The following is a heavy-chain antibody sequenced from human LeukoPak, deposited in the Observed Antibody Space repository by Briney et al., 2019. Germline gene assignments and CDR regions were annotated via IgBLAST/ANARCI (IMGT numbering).Heavy chain of an antibody. J-gene: IGHJ4*02. CDR2: ISYDGSNK. Sequence: GGSLRLSCAASGFTFSRFTMHWVRQAPGKGLEWVAVISYDGSNKYYTDSVKGRFTISRDNSKNTLYLQMNSLRAEDTAVYYCARSGVWSGYPSLFIYFDYWGQGILVTVSS. CDR3: ARSGVWSGYPSLFIYFDY. D-gene: IGHD3-3*01. CDR1: GFTFSRFT. V-gene: IGHV3-30*04.